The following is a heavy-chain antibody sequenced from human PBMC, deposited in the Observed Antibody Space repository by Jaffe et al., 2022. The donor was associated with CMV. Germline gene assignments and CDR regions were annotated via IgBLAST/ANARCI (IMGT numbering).Heavy chain of an antibody. CDR3: AKGGYYDSSGPFDY. D-gene: IGHD3-22*01. Sequence: QVQLVESGGGVVQPGRSLRLSCAASGFTFSSYGMHWVRQAPGKGLEWVAVISYDGSNKYYADSVKGRFTISRDNSKNTLYLQMNSLRAEDTAVYYCAKGGYYDSSGPFDYWGQGTLVTVSS. CDR2: ISYDGSNK. V-gene: IGHV3-30*18. J-gene: IGHJ4*02. CDR1: GFTFSSYG.